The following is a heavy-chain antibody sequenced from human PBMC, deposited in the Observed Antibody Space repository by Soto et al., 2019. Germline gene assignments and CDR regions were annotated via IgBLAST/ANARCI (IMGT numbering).Heavy chain of an antibody. J-gene: IGHJ4*02. D-gene: IGHD3-10*01. Sequence: QVQLVQSGPEVKKPGASVKVSCKASGNTFASHGFSWVRHAPGQGLEWMGWISGFNGQTNYALKFQSRVTLTTDTSTSTAYMELRSLRSDVTAVYFCARVDPRGVAVVRDYWGQGTLVTVSS. V-gene: IGHV1-18*01. CDR2: ISGFNGQT. CDR1: GNTFASHG. CDR3: ARVDPRGVAVVRDY.